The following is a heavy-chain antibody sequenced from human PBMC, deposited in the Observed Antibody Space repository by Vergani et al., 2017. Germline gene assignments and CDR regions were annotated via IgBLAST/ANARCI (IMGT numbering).Heavy chain of an antibody. CDR1: GFTFSSYW. CDR3: AGVPEVGVAATPGFGLDN. J-gene: IGHJ4*02. V-gene: IGHV3-7*01. CDR2: IKQDGSEK. Sequence: EVQLVESGGGLVQPGRSLRLSCAASGFTFSSYWMSWVRQAPGKGLEWVANIKQDGSEKYYVDSVKGRFTISRDNAKNSLYLQRNSLRAENTALNYCAGVPEVGVAATPGFGLDNGGRGTLVTVSS. D-gene: IGHD2-15*01.